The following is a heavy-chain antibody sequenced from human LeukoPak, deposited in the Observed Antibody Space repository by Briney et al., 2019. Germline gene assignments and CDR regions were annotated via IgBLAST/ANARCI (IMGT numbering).Heavy chain of an antibody. CDR1: GYSFTSYW. CDR3: ARHGNYYDSSGSSSWDYYFDY. Sequence: GESLKIACKGSGYSFTSYWIGWVRQMPGKGLEWMGIIYPGDSGTRYSPSFQGQVTISADKSISTAYLQWSSLKASDTAMYYCARHGNYYDSSGSSSWDYYFDYWGQGTLVTVSS. J-gene: IGHJ4*02. CDR2: IYPGDSGT. V-gene: IGHV5-51*01. D-gene: IGHD3-22*01.